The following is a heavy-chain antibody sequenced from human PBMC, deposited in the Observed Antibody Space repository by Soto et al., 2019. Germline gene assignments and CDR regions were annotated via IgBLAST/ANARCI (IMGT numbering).Heavy chain of an antibody. D-gene: IGHD3-3*01. Sequence: QVQLQESGPGLVKTSETLSLTCTVSGGSMSNYYWTWIRQPPGKGLEWIGNIFHSGRTNHNPTLKSRVSISIDPSQSQFSLRLDSVTAADSAIYYCASGLRLEPFDYWGQGTLVSVAS. CDR1: GGSMSNYY. CDR2: IFHSGRT. J-gene: IGHJ4*02. V-gene: IGHV4-4*09. CDR3: ASGLRLEPFDY.